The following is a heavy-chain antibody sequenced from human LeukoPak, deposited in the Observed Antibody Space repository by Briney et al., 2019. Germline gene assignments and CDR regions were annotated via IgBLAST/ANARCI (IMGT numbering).Heavy chain of an antibody. Sequence: NPSETLSLTCTVSGGSISSYYWSWIRQPPGKGLEWIGYIYYSGSTNYNPSLKSRVTISVDTSKNQFSLKLSSVTAADTAVYYCARVVGYYGSGDYYYMDVWGKGTTVTVSS. CDR3: ARVVGYYGSGDYYYMDV. CDR2: IYYSGST. J-gene: IGHJ6*03. CDR1: GGSISSYY. V-gene: IGHV4-59*01. D-gene: IGHD3-10*01.